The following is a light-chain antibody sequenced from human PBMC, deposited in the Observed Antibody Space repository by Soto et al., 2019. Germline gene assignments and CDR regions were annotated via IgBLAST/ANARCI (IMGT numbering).Light chain of an antibody. CDR1: QSVSSY. CDR2: DAS. J-gene: IGKJ4*01. CDR3: QQRSNWPPT. V-gene: IGKV3-11*01. Sequence: ETVLTQSPGTLSLSPGERATLSCRASQSVSSYLAWYQQKPGQPPRLLIYDASNRATGIPARFSGSGSGTDFTLTISSLEPEDFAVYYCQQRSNWPPTFGGGTKVEI.